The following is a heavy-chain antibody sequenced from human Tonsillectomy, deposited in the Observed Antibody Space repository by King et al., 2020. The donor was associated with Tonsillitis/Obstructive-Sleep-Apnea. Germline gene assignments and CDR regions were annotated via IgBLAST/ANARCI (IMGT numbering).Heavy chain of an antibody. CDR1: GFTFSSYS. J-gene: IGHJ4*02. D-gene: IGHD2-2*01. Sequence: VQLVESGGGLVQPGGSLRLSCAASGFTFSSYSMNWVRQAPGKGLEWVSYISSSSSTIYYADSVKGRFTISRENAKNSLYLQMNSLRDEDTAVYYCARDRGEYCSSTSCYYFDYWGQGTLVTVSS. CDR2: ISSSSSTI. CDR3: ARDRGEYCSSTSCYYFDY. V-gene: IGHV3-48*02.